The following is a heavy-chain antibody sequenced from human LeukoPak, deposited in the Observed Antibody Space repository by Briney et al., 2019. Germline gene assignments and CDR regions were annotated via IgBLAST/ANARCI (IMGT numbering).Heavy chain of an antibody. CDR3: AREGQWLPTGY. D-gene: IGHD6-19*01. Sequence: SXRXSCXASGFTFSSYAMHWVRQAPGKGLEWVAVISYDGSNKYYADSVKGRFTISRDNSKNTLYPQMNSLRAEDTAVYYCAREGQWLPTGYWGQGTLVTVSS. V-gene: IGHV3-30-3*01. J-gene: IGHJ4*02. CDR1: GFTFSSYA. CDR2: ISYDGSNK.